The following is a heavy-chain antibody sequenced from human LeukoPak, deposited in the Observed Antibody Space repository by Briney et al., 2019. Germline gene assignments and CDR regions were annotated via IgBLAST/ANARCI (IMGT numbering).Heavy chain of an antibody. Sequence: ASVKVSCKVSGYTLTELSMHWVRQAPGKGLEWLGGFDPEDGETIYAQKFQGRVTMTEDTSTDTAYMELSSLRSEDTAVYYCATGFLEWSNWFDPWGQGTLVTVSS. CDR2: FDPEDGET. CDR3: ATGFLEWSNWFDP. CDR1: GYTLTELS. V-gene: IGHV1-24*01. J-gene: IGHJ5*02. D-gene: IGHD3-3*01.